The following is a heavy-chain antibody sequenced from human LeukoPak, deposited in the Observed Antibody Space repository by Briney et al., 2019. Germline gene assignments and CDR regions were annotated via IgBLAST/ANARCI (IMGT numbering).Heavy chain of an antibody. J-gene: IGHJ4*02. V-gene: IGHV3-30*02. Sequence: GGSLRLSCAVSGFNLNSYAMHWVRQAPGKGLEWVAVIRHDEANSFYADSVQGRFTISRDASKKLLYLQMNSLRVEDTAVYYCAKEYTPSSPLGELDSWGQGTLVTVSS. CDR1: GFNLNSYA. CDR2: IRHDEANS. D-gene: IGHD6-6*01. CDR3: AKEYTPSSPLGELDS.